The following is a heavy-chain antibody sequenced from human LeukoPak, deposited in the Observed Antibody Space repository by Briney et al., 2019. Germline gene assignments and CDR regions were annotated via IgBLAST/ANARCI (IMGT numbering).Heavy chain of an antibody. CDR2: IGAYNGDT. D-gene: IGHD2-15*01. CDR1: GYTFTCFG. J-gene: IGHJ4*02. Sequence: ASVKVSCKPSGYTFTCFGISWVRQAPGQGLERMGWIGAYNGDTNYAQKFQGRVTMTTDTSTSTAYMDLRSLRSDDTAVYYCTRDHCRGDNCPSFDYWGQGTLVTVSS. V-gene: IGHV1-18*04. CDR3: TRDHCRGDNCPSFDY.